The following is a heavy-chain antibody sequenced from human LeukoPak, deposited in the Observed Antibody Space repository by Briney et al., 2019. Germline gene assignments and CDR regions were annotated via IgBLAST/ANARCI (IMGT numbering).Heavy chain of an antibody. CDR2: IYYSGST. CDR1: GGSISSYY. J-gene: IGHJ4*02. CDR3: ASHDYSSSWNY. Sequence: SETLSLTCTVSGGSISSYYWSWIRQPPGKGLEWIGYIYYSGSTNYNPSLKSRVTISVDTSKNQFSLKLSSVTAADTAVYYCASHDYSSSWNYWGQGTLVTVSS. V-gene: IGHV4-59*08. D-gene: IGHD6-13*01.